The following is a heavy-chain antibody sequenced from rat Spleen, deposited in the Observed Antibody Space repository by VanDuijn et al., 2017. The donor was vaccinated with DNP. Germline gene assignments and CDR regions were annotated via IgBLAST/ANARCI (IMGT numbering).Heavy chain of an antibody. D-gene: IGHD1-12*01. V-gene: IGHV5-7*01. CDR3: TRHRTIMPYYYAMDA. J-gene: IGHJ4*01. CDR1: GFIFSDFY. Sequence: EVQLVESDGGLVQPGRSLKLSCAASGFIFSDFYMAWVRQAPTKGLEWVATISYNGGSPYYRDSVKGRFTISRDNAQSTLYLQVNSLRSEDTATYYCTRHRTIMPYYYAMDAWGQGASVTVSS. CDR2: ISYNGGSP.